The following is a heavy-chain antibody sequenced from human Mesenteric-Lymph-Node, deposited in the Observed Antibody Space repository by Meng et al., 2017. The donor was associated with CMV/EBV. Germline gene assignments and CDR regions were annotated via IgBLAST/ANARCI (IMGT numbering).Heavy chain of an antibody. CDR3: ARDITLLDY. J-gene: IGHJ4*02. V-gene: IGHV3-21*01. CDR1: GFSFSTYA. D-gene: IGHD2/OR15-2a*01. Sequence: GGSLRLSCTASGFSFSTYAINWVRQAPGKGLEWVASITTSGDFVFYADSVKGRFTISRDNAKNSLYLQMNSLRAEDTAVYYCARDITLLDYWGQGTLVTVSS. CDR2: ITTSGDFV.